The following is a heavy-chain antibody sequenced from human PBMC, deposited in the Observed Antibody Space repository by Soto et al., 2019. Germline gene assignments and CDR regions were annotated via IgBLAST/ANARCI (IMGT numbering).Heavy chain of an antibody. Sequence: VQLLESGGDLIQPGGSLRLSCAASGFTFSSYAMSWVRQAPGKGLEWVSAISGSAGSTYYADSVKGRFTISRDNSKNTLYLQMNSLRAEDTAVYYCAKGVITFGYYYYGMDVWGQGTTVTVSS. CDR1: GFTFSSYA. CDR2: ISGSAGST. V-gene: IGHV3-23*01. CDR3: AKGVITFGYYYYGMDV. J-gene: IGHJ6*02. D-gene: IGHD3-16*01.